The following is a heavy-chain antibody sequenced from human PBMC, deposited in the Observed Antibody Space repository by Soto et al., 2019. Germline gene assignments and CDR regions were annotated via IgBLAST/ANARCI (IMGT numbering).Heavy chain of an antibody. J-gene: IGHJ1*01. D-gene: IGHD6-19*01. CDR1: GYTFTSYG. V-gene: IGHV1-18*01. CDR2: ISAYNGNT. CDR3: ARDPITVAGTSLTYAEYFQH. Sequence: GASVKVSCKASGYTFTSYGTSWVRQAPGQGLEWMGWISAYNGNTNYAQKLQGRVTMTTDTSTSTAYMELRSLRSDDTAVYYCARDPITVAGTSLTYAEYFQHWGQGTLVTVSS.